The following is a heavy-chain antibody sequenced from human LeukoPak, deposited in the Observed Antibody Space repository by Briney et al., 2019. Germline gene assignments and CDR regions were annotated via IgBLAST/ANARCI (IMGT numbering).Heavy chain of an antibody. CDR2: IYYNGST. CDR3: ARDRTGFEY. J-gene: IGHJ4*02. CDR1: GGSISSSY. Sequence: SETLSLTCTVSGGSISSSYWSWIWQPPGKGLEWIGYIYYNGSTNYNPSLKSRVTISADTSKNQFSLKLSSVTAADTAVYYCARDRTGFEYWGQGTLVTVSS. D-gene: IGHD1-14*01. V-gene: IGHV4-59*01.